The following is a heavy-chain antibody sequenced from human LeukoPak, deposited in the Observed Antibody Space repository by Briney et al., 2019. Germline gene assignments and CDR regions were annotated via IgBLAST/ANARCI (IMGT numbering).Heavy chain of an antibody. D-gene: IGHD1/OR15-1a*01. CDR3: ARGWYNWNTSGCDY. V-gene: IGHV4-39*07. CDR1: SGSISSSSCY. Sequence: PSETLSLTCTVSSGSISSSSCYWGWIRQPPGKGLEWIGSIYYSGSTYYNPSLKSRVTISVDTSKNQFSLKLSSVTAADTAVYYCARGWYNWNTSGCDYWGQGTLVTVSS. J-gene: IGHJ4*02. CDR2: IYYSGST.